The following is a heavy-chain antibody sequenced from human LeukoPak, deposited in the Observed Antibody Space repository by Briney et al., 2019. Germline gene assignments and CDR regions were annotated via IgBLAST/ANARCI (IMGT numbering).Heavy chain of an antibody. V-gene: IGHV3-7*03. CDR1: GFTFSSYW. CDR3: ARDRLQRLVGYPDV. Sequence: PGGSLRLSCVGYGFTFSSYWMSWVRQAPGKGLEWVGNIHQDGNEQYYEDSLKGRFTISRDNAKNSLFLHLSSLSAEDTAVYYCARDRLQRLVGYPDVWGKGTTVTVSS. D-gene: IGHD6-13*01. CDR2: IHQDGNEQ. J-gene: IGHJ6*04.